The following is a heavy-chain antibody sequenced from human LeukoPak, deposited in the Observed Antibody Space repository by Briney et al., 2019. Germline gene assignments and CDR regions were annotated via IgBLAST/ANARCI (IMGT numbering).Heavy chain of an antibody. CDR1: GFTFSSYA. V-gene: IGHV3-23*01. D-gene: IGHD3-3*01. Sequence: GGSLRLSCAASGFTFSSYAMSWVRQAPGKGLEWVSAISGSGGSTYYADSVKGRFTISRDNSKNTLYLQMNSLRAEDTAVYYCARDPFHYDFWSGYGSQDYYYGMDVWGQGTTVTVSS. CDR2: ISGSGGST. CDR3: ARDPFHYDFWSGYGSQDYYYGMDV. J-gene: IGHJ6*02.